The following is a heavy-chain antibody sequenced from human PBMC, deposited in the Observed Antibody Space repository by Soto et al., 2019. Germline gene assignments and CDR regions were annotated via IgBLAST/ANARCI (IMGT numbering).Heavy chain of an antibody. CDR3: ARHRSDTVTTGDC. J-gene: IGHJ4*02. CDR2: IDPSDSYT. D-gene: IGHD4-4*01. Sequence: PGESLKISCKGSGYIFTTYWISWVRQMPGKGLEWMGRIDPSDSYTNYSPSFQGHVTISADKSISTAYLQWGSLKASDTAMYYCARHRSDTVTTGDCWGQGTLVTVSS. V-gene: IGHV5-10-1*01. CDR1: GYIFTTYW.